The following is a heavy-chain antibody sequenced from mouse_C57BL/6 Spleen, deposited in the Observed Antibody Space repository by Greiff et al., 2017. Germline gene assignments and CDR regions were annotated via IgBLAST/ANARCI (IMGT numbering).Heavy chain of an antibody. Sequence: QVQLQQPGAELVRPGSSVKLSCKASGYTFTSYWMHWVKQRPIQGLEWIGNIDPSDSETHYNQKFKDKATLTVDKSSSTAYMQLSSLTSEDSAVYYCARSGGLRRRFDYWGQGTTLTVSS. CDR2: IDPSDSET. CDR3: ARSGGLRRRFDY. V-gene: IGHV1-52*01. D-gene: IGHD2-4*01. J-gene: IGHJ2*01. CDR1: GYTFTSYW.